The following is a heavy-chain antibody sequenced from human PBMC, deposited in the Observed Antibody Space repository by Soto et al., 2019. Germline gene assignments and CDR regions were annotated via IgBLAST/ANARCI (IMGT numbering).Heavy chain of an antibody. CDR1: GFTFSSYA. J-gene: IGHJ4*02. D-gene: IGHD3-22*01. Sequence: GGSLRLSCAASGFTFSSYAMSWVRQAPGKGLGWVSAISSSGGSTFYADSVKGRFTISRDNSRNTLYLQMNSLRAEDTAIYYCAKYQPMTQPRPYFDYWGQGTLVTVSS. V-gene: IGHV3-23*01. CDR3: AKYQPMTQPRPYFDY. CDR2: ISSSGGST.